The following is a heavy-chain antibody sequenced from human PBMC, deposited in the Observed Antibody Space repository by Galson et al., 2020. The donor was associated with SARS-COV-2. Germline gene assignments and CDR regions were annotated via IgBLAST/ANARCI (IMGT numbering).Heavy chain of an antibody. J-gene: IGHJ6*02. CDR2: INPNSGGT. Sequence: ASVKVSCKASGYTFTGYYMHWVRQAPGQGLEWMGWINPNSGGTNYAQKFQGRVTMTRDTSISTAYMELSRLRSDDTAVYYCASPYCSSTSCWRYYGMDVWGQGTTVTVSS. D-gene: IGHD2-2*01. V-gene: IGHV1-2*02. CDR1: GYTFTGYY. CDR3: ASPYCSSTSCWRYYGMDV.